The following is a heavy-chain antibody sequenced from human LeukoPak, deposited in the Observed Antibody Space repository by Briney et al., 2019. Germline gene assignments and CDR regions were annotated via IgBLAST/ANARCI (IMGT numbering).Heavy chain of an antibody. D-gene: IGHD6-13*01. Sequence: ASVTVSCTASGYTFTSYGISWVRQAPGQGLEWMGWISAYNGNTNYAQKLQGRVTMTTDTPTSTAYMELRSLRSDDTAVYYCARVHSSSWYGFFGFDYWGQGTLVTVSS. CDR2: ISAYNGNT. CDR3: ARVHSSSWYGFFGFDY. V-gene: IGHV1-18*01. J-gene: IGHJ4*02. CDR1: GYTFTSYG.